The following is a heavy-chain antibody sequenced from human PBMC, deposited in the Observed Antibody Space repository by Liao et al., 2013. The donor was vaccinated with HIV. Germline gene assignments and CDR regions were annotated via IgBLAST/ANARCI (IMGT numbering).Heavy chain of an antibody. CDR1: GGSFSGYY. Sequence: QVQPQQWGAGLLKPSETLSLTCAVYGGSFSGYYWSWIRQPPGKGLEWIGSIYPSGSTNYNPSLKSRVTMSVDTSKNQFSLKLSSVTAADTAVYYCARGGKVFTIFGVVTYNWFDPWGQGTLVTVSS. V-gene: IGHV4-34*01. D-gene: IGHD3-3*01. J-gene: IGHJ5*02. CDR2: IYPSGST. CDR3: ARGGKVFTIFGVVTYNWFDP.